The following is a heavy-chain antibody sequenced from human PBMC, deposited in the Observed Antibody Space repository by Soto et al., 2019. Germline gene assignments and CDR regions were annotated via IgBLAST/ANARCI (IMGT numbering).Heavy chain of an antibody. CDR2: IYYSGST. V-gene: IGHV4-59*01. J-gene: IGHJ3*02. CDR1: GGSISSYY. D-gene: IGHD6-19*01. Sequence: PSETLSLTCTVSGGSISSYYWSWIRQPPGKGLEWIGYIYYSGSTNYNPSLKSRGTISVDTSKNQSSLKLSSVTAADTAVYYCARVRDSSGWYEAGGGAFDIWGQGTMVTVSS. CDR3: ARVRDSSGWYEAGGGAFDI.